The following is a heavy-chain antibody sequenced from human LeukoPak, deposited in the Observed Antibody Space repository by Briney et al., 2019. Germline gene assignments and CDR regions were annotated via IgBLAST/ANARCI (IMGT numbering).Heavy chain of an antibody. J-gene: IGHJ4*02. D-gene: IGHD2-2*01. CDR1: GYTFTGYY. CDR2: INPNSGGT. CDR3: ARVCSSTSCYGKLDY. Sequence: ASVKVSCKASGYTFTGYYMHWVRQAPRQGLEWMGWINPNSGGTNYAQKFQGRVTMTRDTSISTAYMELSRLRSDDTAVYYCARVCSSTSCYGKLDYWGQGTLVTVSS. V-gene: IGHV1-2*02.